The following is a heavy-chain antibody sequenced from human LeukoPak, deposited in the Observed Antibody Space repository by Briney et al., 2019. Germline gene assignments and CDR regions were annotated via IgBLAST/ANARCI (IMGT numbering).Heavy chain of an antibody. D-gene: IGHD3-22*01. Sequence: GGSLRLSCAASGFTFSNAWMSWVRQAPGKGLEWVGRIKSKTDGWTTDYAAPVKGRFTISRDDSKNTLYLQMNSLKTEDTAVYYCTTDSSGYYAIDYWGQGTLVTVSS. CDR1: GFTFSNAW. V-gene: IGHV3-15*01. CDR3: TTDSSGYYAIDY. J-gene: IGHJ4*02. CDR2: IKSKTDGWTT.